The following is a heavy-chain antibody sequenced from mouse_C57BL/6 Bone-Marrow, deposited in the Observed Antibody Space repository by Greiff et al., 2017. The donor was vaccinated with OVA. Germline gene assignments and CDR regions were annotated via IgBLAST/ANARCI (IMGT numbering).Heavy chain of an antibody. Sequence: EVKLQESGGGLVQPKGSLKLSCAASGFSFNTYAMNWVRQAPGKGLEWVARIRSKSNNYATYYADSVKDRFTISRDDSESMLYLQMNNLKTEDTAMYYGVTTKGYYYAMDYWGQGTSVTVSS. CDR1: GFSFNTYA. J-gene: IGHJ4*01. D-gene: IGHD2-12*01. V-gene: IGHV10-1*01. CDR3: VTTKGYYYAMDY. CDR2: IRSKSNNYAT.